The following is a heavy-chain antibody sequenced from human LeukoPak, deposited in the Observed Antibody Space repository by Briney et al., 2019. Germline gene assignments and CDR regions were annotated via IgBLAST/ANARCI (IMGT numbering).Heavy chain of an antibody. CDR2: IYYSGST. J-gene: IGHJ5*02. D-gene: IGHD3-10*01. CDR3: ARGLVRGVIIIDGFDP. V-gene: IGHV4-31*03. Sequence: SETLSLTCTVSGGSISSGGYYWRWIRQHPGKGLGWIGYIYYSGSTYYNPSLKSRVTISVDTSKNQFSLKLSSVTAADTAVYYCARGLVRGVIIIDGFDPWGQGTLVTVSS. CDR1: GGSISSGGYY.